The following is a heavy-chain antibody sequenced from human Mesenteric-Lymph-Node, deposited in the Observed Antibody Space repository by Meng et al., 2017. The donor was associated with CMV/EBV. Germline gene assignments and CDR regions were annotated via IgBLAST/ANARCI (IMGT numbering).Heavy chain of an antibody. CDR1: GYSITSNYY. J-gene: IGHJ5*02. D-gene: IGHD2-2*01. CDR3: ARAEYQLLDEYNWFDP. CDR2: MYHNLAT. Sequence: GSLRLSCSVSGYSITSNYYWAWIRQPPGEGLEWIASMYHNLATYYNPSLKSRVTISVDTSKNQFSLTVNSVTAADTAVYYCARAEYQLLDEYNWFDPWGQGTLVTVSS. V-gene: IGHV4-38-2*01.